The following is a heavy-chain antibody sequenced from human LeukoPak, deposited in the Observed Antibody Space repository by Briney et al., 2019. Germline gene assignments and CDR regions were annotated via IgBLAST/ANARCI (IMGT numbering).Heavy chain of an antibody. V-gene: IGHV3-72*01. CDR3: ARVRGGHWYAFDI. Sequence: GSLRLSCAASGFTFSGYFMDWVRQAPGKGLEWVGRIKNRDNNYATEYTASVRGRFIISGDDSKNSIYLQMNSLKIDDTAVYYCARVRGGHWYAFDIWGQGTMVTVSS. CDR2: IKNRDNNYAT. D-gene: IGHD3-10*01. CDR1: GFTFSGYF. J-gene: IGHJ3*02.